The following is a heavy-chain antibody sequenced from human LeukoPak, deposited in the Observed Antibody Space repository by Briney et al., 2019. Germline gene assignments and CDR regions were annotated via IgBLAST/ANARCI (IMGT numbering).Heavy chain of an antibody. J-gene: IGHJ6*02. D-gene: IGHD3-10*01. CDR3: ARQYRDYYGMDV. V-gene: IGHV5-51*01. Sequence: GESLKISCKGSGYSFTSYWIGWVRQMCGKGPEWMGIIYPGDSDTRYSPSFQGQVTISVGKSISTAYLQWSSLKASDTAKYYCARQYRDYYGMDVWGQGTTVTVSS. CDR2: IYPGDSDT. CDR1: GYSFTSYW.